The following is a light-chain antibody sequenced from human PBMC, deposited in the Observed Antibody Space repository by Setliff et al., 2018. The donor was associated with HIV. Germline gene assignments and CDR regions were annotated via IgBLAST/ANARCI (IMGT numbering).Light chain of an antibody. CDR2: EVS. J-gene: IGLJ1*01. V-gene: IGLV2-14*01. CDR3: SSYTSNSTPV. Sequence: QSALTQPASVSGSPGQSITVSCTGTSSDVGAYNYVSWYQQHPGKAPKLIIYEVSNRPSGFSNRFSGSKSGNTASLTISGLQAEDEADYYCSSYTSNSTPVFGTGTKGTVL. CDR1: SSDVGAYNY.